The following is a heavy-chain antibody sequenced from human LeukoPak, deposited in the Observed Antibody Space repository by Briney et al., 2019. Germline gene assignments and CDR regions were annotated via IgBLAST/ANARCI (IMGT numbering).Heavy chain of an antibody. V-gene: IGHV1-2*02. CDR2: INPNSGGT. CDR1: GYTFTGYY. J-gene: IGHJ6*03. D-gene: IGHD6-13*01. Sequence: ASVKVSCKASGYTFTGYYMHWVRQAPGQGLEWMGWINPNSGGTNYAQKFQGRVTMTRDTSISTAYMELSRLRSDDTAVYYCARAAGTFTTHYYYYYMDGWGKGRTVTVSS. CDR3: ARAAGTFTTHYYYYYMDG.